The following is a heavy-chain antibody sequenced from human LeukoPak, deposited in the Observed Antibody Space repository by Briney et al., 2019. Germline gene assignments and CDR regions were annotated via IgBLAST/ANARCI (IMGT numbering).Heavy chain of an antibody. CDR1: GYTFTSYY. J-gene: IGHJ3*02. CDR2: INPSGGST. D-gene: IGHD6-19*01. Sequence: GASVKVSCKASGYTFTSYYMHWVRQAPGHGLEWMGIINPSGGSTSSAQKFQGRVTMTRNTSKSTVYMELSSLRSEDTAVYYCASEDSSGWDAFDIWGQGTMVTVSS. V-gene: IGHV1-46*01. CDR3: ASEDSSGWDAFDI.